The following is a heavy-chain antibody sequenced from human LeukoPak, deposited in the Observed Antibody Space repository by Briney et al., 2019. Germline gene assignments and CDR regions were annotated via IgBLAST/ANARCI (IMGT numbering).Heavy chain of an antibody. J-gene: IGHJ4*02. CDR3: ARQATWTTTALTN. D-gene: IGHD1-26*01. V-gene: IGHV4-38-2*01. CDR1: GYSISSGYY. Sequence: PSETLSLTCAVSGYSISSGYYWGWIRQPPGKGLEWIGTIYHSGSTYFNPSLKSRVTISVDTSKNQFSLRLSSVTAADTAVYFCARQATWTTTALTNWGQGTLVTVSS. CDR2: IYHSGST.